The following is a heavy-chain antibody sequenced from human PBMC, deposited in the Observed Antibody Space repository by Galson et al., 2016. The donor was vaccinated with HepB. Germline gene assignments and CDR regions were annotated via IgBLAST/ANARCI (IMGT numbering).Heavy chain of an antibody. CDR3: AKVHEREFIAVAAYDY. Sequence: SLRLSCAASGFTFTSYAMSWVRQAPGKGLEWVSTFSGTARSGSTYYAASVKGRFTISRDNSKNTLSLQMNSLRAEDTAVYYCAKVHEREFIAVAAYDYWGQGTLVTVSS. D-gene: IGHD6-19*01. CDR2: FSGTARSGST. V-gene: IGHV3-23*01. CDR1: GFTFTSYA. J-gene: IGHJ4*02.